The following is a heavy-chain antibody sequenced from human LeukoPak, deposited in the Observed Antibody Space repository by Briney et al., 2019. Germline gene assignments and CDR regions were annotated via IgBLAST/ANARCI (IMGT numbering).Heavy chain of an antibody. D-gene: IGHD2-15*01. J-gene: IGHJ3*02. CDR3: ARRRIYCSGGSCYRGAFDI. CDR1: GGSISSSSYY. CDR2: IYYSGST. V-gene: IGHV4-39*07. Sequence: SETLSLTCTVSGGSISSSSYYWGWIRQPPGKGLEWIGSIYYSGSTNYNPSLKSRVTISVDTSKNQFSLKLSSVTAADAAVYYCARRRIYCSGGSCYRGAFDIWGQGTMVTVSS.